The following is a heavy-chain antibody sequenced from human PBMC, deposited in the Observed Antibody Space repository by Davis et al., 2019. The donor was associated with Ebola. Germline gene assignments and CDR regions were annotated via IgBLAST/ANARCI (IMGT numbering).Heavy chain of an antibody. CDR2: IYSGGST. CDR1: GFTVSSNY. V-gene: IGHV3-66*02. D-gene: IGHD4-17*01. J-gene: IGHJ3*02. Sequence: PGGSLRLSCAASGFTVSSNYMSWVRQAPRKGLEWVSVIYSGGSTHYADSVKGRFTISRDNSKNTLYLEMNSLRAEDTAVYYCARPLRTDVFDIWGQGTMVTVSS. CDR3: ARPLRTDVFDI.